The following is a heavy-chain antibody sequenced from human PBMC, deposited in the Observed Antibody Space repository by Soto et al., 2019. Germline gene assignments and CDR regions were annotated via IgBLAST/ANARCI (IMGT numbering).Heavy chain of an antibody. CDR3: ARHLRGVGATKAFDI. J-gene: IGHJ3*02. Sequence: GSLRLSCAGSGFNLSDHYIDWVRPAPGKGLEGVGRSRDKPQGYSTAYAASVKGRFTTSRDESKNSLYLQMNSLRAEDTAVYYCARHLRGVGATKAFDIYGQGTMVTVSS. CDR2: SRDKPQGYST. V-gene: IGHV3-72*01. D-gene: IGHD1-26*01. CDR1: GFNLSDHY.